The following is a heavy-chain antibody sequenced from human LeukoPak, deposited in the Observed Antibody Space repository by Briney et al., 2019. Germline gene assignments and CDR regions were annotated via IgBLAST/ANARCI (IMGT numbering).Heavy chain of an antibody. J-gene: IGHJ4*02. Sequence: GGSLTLSCAASGFTISSYSMNWVRQAPGKGLEWVASINSSSSNIYYAYSVKGRFTISSDTAKNSLYLQMNSLSAEDTDVYCCASAFDPAYYYDSSGYWDFDYWGQGTLVTVSS. CDR1: GFTISSYS. D-gene: IGHD3-22*01. CDR3: ASAFDPAYYYDSSGYWDFDY. CDR2: INSSSSNI. V-gene: IGHV3-21*01.